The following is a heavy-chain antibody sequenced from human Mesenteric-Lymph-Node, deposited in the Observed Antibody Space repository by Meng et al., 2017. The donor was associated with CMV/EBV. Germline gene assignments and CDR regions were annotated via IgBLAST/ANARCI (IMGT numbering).Heavy chain of an antibody. CDR2: INHSGST. CDR3: ARGSSYDILTGYFDY. CDR1: GGSFSGYY. V-gene: IGHV4-34*01. Sequence: VELHPWGAVRLKPSGALSVTLAGYGGSFSGYYGNWIRQSPEKGLEWIGEINHSGSTTYNPSFTSRIIISVDTSTNQISLNMSSVTAADTAVYYCARGSSYDILTGYFDYWGQGALVTVSS. J-gene: IGHJ4*02. D-gene: IGHD3-9*01.